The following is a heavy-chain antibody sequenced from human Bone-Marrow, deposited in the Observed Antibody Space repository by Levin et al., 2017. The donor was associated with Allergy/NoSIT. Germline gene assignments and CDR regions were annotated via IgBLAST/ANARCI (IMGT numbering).Heavy chain of an antibody. Sequence: SQTLSLTCTVSGGSISSSSYYWGWIRQPPGKGLEWIGSIYYSGSTYYNPSLKSRVTISVDTSKNQFSLKLSSVTAADTAVYYCASYYGSGQDPKYYFDYWGQGTLVTVSS. CDR3: ASYYGSGQDPKYYFDY. V-gene: IGHV4-39*01. CDR2: IYYSGST. J-gene: IGHJ4*02. CDR1: GGSISSSSYY. D-gene: IGHD3-10*01.